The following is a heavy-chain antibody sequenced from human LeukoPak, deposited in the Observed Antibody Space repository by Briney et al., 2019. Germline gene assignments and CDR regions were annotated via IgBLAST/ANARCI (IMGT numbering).Heavy chain of an antibody. Sequence: GGSLRLSCVASGITFNNYAVSWVRQAPEKGLDWVSVISGSAHKIRYADSVKGRFTISRDNAKNTLYLQMNSLRAGDTAVYYCARDLAAYGSGSYYSYYYGMDVWGQGTTVTVSS. CDR3: ARDLAAYGSGSYYSYYYGMDV. V-gene: IGHV3-23*01. CDR1: GITFNNYA. D-gene: IGHD3-10*01. CDR2: ISGSAHKI. J-gene: IGHJ6*02.